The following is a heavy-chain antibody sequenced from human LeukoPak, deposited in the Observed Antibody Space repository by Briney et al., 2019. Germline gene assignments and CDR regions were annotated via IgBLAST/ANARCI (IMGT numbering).Heavy chain of an antibody. J-gene: IGHJ3*02. Sequence: GGSLRLSCAASGFTFSSYGMHWVRQAPGKGLEWVAFIRYDGSNKYYADSVKGRFTISRDNSKNTLYLQMDSLRAEDTAVYYCAKDDRTSGSYWHGAFDIWGQGTMVTVSS. D-gene: IGHD1-26*01. CDR3: AKDDRTSGSYWHGAFDI. CDR1: GFTFSSYG. V-gene: IGHV3-30*02. CDR2: IRYDGSNK.